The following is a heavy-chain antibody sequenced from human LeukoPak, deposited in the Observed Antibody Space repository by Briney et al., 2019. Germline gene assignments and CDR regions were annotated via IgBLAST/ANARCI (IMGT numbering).Heavy chain of an antibody. D-gene: IGHD4-17*01. Sequence: PGGSLRLSCTASGFTFGDYAMSWFRRAPGKGLEWVGFIRSKAYGGTTEYAASVKGRFAISRDDSKTIAYLHMNSLKMEDTAVYYCTRYDYGSYAFDYWGQGTLVTVSS. V-gene: IGHV3-49*03. J-gene: IGHJ4*02. CDR1: GFTFGDYA. CDR2: IRSKAYGGTT. CDR3: TRYDYGSYAFDY.